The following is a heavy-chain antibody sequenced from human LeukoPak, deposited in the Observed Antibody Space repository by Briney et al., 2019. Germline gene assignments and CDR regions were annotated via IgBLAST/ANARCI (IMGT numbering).Heavy chain of an antibody. J-gene: IGHJ4*02. D-gene: IGHD3-22*01. Sequence: PSETLSLTCTVSGDSISSSTYYWGWIRQPPGKGLEWIGSIYYSGSTYYNPSLKSRVTISVDTSKNQFSLKLSSVTAADTAVYYCATGREEGITTLYYHPYFDYWGQGTLVTVSS. CDR2: IYYSGST. V-gene: IGHV4-39*07. CDR1: GDSISSSTYY. CDR3: ATGREEGITTLYYHPYFDY.